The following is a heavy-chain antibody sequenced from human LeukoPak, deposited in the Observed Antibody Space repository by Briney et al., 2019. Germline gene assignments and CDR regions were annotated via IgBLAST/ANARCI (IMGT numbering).Heavy chain of an antibody. CDR2: INPNSGGT. CDR3: VNTVLGGHFDY. J-gene: IGHJ4*02. CDR1: GYTFTSYY. D-gene: IGHD1-26*01. V-gene: IGHV1-2*02. Sequence: ASVKVSCKASGYTFTSYYMHWVRQAPGQGLEWMGWINPNSGGTNYAQKFQGRVTMTRDTSISTAYMELSRLRSDDTAVYYCVNTVLGGHFDYWGQGTLVTVSS.